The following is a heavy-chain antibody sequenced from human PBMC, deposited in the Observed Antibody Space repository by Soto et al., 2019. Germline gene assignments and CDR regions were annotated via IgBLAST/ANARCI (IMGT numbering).Heavy chain of an antibody. CDR3: ARDWRTAGTTGWFDP. V-gene: IGHV3-30-3*01. Sequence: QEQVVESGGGVVQPGRSLRLSCAAYGFTFSTHAMHWVRQAPGRGLEWVAIISYDGTTKDYADSVKGRFTISRDNSKNAVYLQMNSLRSEDTDVYYCARDWRTAGTTGWFDPWGQGTLVTVSS. J-gene: IGHJ5*02. D-gene: IGHD6-13*01. CDR2: ISYDGTTK. CDR1: GFTFSTHA.